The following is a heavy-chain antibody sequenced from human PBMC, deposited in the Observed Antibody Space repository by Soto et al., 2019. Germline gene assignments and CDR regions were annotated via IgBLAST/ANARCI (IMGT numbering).Heavy chain of an antibody. V-gene: IGHV3-30-3*01. D-gene: IGHD6-19*01. Sequence: PGGSLRLSCAAPGFTFSSYAMHWVRQAPGKGLEWVAVISYDGSNKYYADSVKGRFTISRDNSKNTLYLQMNSLRAEDTAVYYCARDQRVAGIAPIDYWGQGTLVTVSS. J-gene: IGHJ4*02. CDR1: GFTFSSYA. CDR2: ISYDGSNK. CDR3: ARDQRVAGIAPIDY.